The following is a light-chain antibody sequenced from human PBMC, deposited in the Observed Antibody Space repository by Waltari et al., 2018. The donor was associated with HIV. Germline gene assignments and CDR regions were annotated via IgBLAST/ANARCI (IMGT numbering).Light chain of an antibody. CDR1: QDINNW. CDR2: AAS. Sequence: DIQMTQSPSSVSASLGDRVTITCRASQDINNWLAWYQQKPGRAPKLLIYAASTLQSGVPSRFSGSGSGTDFTLTISSLQPEDCATYYCQQANSVPLTFGQGTKLEIK. CDR3: QQANSVPLT. V-gene: IGKV1D-12*01. J-gene: IGKJ2*01.